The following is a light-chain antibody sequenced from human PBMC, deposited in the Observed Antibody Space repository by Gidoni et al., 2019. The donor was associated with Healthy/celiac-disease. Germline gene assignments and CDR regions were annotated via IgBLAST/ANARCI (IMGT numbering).Light chain of an antibody. J-gene: IGKJ2*01. Sequence: DIVMTQSPDSLAVSLGERATINCKSSQSVLYSSNNKNYLAWYQQKPGQPPKLLIYWASTRESGVPDRFSGSGSGTDFTLTISSLQAEDVAVYYCQQYYSTIPYTFXQXTKLEIK. CDR1: QSVLYSSNNKNY. V-gene: IGKV4-1*01. CDR2: WAS. CDR3: QQYYSTIPYT.